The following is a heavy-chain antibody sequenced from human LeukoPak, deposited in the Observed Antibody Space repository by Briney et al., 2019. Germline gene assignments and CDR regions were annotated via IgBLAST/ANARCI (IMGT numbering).Heavy chain of an antibody. Sequence: GGSLTLSCAASGFTFSSYAVSWVRQAPGKGLEWVSAISGSGGSTYYADSVKGRFTISRDNSKNTLYLQMNSLRAEDTAVYYCAKDTPTMIVVVYYFDYWGQGTLVTVTS. CDR1: GFTFSSYA. D-gene: IGHD3-22*01. V-gene: IGHV3-23*01. CDR2: ISGSGGST. CDR3: AKDTPTMIVVVYYFDY. J-gene: IGHJ4*02.